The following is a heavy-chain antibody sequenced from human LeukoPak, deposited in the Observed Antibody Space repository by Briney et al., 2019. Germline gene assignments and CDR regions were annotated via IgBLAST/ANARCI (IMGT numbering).Heavy chain of an antibody. CDR3: ARHIGGGIEDMDV. D-gene: IGHD3-16*02. CDR2: IYVTGST. J-gene: IGHJ6*03. CDR1: GGSIGTYY. Sequence: SETLSLTCTVSGGSIGTYYWSWSRQSPGKGLEWIGYIYVTGSTRYNPYLQSRVTISVDTSRNQFFLKMSSVTAADTAVFYGARHIGGGIEDMDVWGKGTKVTVSS. V-gene: IGHV4-59*08.